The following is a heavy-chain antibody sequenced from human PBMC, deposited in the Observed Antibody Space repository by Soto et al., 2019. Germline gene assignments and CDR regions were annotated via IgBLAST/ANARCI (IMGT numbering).Heavy chain of an antibody. CDR2: IKQDGSEK. Sequence: GGSLRLSCAASGFTFISYWMSWVRQAPGKGLEWVANIKQDGSEKYYADSVKGRFTISRDNSKNTLYLQMNSLRVEDTAVYNCATQDFRGTTGTTWGQGTLVTVSS. V-gene: IGHV3-7*03. CDR1: GFTFISYW. CDR3: ATQDFRGTTGTT. J-gene: IGHJ4*02. D-gene: IGHD1-1*01.